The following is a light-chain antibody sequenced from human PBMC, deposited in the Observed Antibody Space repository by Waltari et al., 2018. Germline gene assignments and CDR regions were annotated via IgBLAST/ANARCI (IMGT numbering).Light chain of an antibody. CDR2: DVN. CDR1: SGDIGGLDF. J-gene: IGLJ2*01. CDR3: SSPSTNNIVV. V-gene: IGLV2-14*01. Sequence: QSALTHPASVSASPGQSITISCTGTSGDIGGLDFVSWYQHHPGRAPKVLIFDVNHRPSGISDRFSGSKSGNTASLTISGLQTEDDADYFCSSPSTNNIVVFGGGTKVTVL.